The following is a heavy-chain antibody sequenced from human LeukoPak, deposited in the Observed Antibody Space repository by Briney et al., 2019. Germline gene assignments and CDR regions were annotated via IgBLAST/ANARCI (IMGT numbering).Heavy chain of an antibody. D-gene: IGHD6-19*01. CDR1: GFTFSSYS. Sequence: GGSLRLSCAASGFTFSSYSMNWVRQAPGKGLEWVSSISSSSSYIYYADSVKGRFTISRDNAKNSLYLQMNSLRAEDTAVYYRAIRIAVAVGAFDIWGQGTMVTVSS. CDR3: AIRIAVAVGAFDI. J-gene: IGHJ3*02. V-gene: IGHV3-21*01. CDR2: ISSSSSYI.